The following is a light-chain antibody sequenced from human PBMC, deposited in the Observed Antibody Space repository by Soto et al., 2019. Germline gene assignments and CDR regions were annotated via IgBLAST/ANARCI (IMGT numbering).Light chain of an antibody. CDR2: GAS. CDR1: QSVSNN. CDR3: QQYGSSPET. Sequence: EKVMTQSPATLSVSPGERATLSCRASQSVSNNLAWYQQKPGQAPRLLIYGASNRATGIPDRFSGSGSGTDFTLTISRLEPEDFAVYYCQQYGSSPETFGQGTKVDIK. J-gene: IGKJ1*01. V-gene: IGKV3-20*01.